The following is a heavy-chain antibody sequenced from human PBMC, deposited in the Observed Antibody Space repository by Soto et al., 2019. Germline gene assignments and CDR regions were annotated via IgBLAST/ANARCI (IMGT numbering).Heavy chain of an antibody. Sequence: SQTLSLTCAISGDSVSSNSSAWNWMRQSPSRVLEWLGRTCYRYKWDNDYAVSVKSRITINPDTSKNQCSLQLNSVTPEDTAVYSCPREVAASIYYCGTYVW. CDR2: TCYRYKWDN. CDR3: PREVAASIYYCGTYV. J-gene: IGHJ6*01. CDR1: GDSVSSNSSA. V-gene: IGHV6-1*01. D-gene: IGHD3-3*02.